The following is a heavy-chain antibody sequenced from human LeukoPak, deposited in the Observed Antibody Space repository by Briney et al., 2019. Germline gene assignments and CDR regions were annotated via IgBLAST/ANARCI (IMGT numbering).Heavy chain of an antibody. CDR1: GGSISSYY. Sequence: PSETLSLTCTVSGGSISSYYWSWIRQPAGKGLEWIGRIYTSGSTNYNPSLKSRVTMSVDTSKNQFSLKLKSVTAADTAVYYCANLHYVSSGSNFDYWGQGTLVTVSS. V-gene: IGHV4-4*07. J-gene: IGHJ4*02. CDR2: IYTSGST. CDR3: ANLHYVSSGSNFDY. D-gene: IGHD3-22*01.